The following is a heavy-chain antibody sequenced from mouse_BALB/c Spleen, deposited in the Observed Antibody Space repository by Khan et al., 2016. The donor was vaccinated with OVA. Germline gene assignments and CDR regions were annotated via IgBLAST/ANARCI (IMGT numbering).Heavy chain of an antibody. CDR2: ISYSGST. D-gene: IGHD1-1*01. CDR3: ARSVTITTVVATDFDY. Sequence: EVQLQESGPGLVKPSQSLSLTCTVTGYSITSDYAWNWIRQFPGNKLEWMGYISYSGSTSYNPSLKRRISITRDTSKNQFFLQLNSVTTEDTATYYCARSVTITTVVATDFDYWGQGTTLTVSS. V-gene: IGHV3-2*02. CDR1: GYSITSDYA. J-gene: IGHJ2*01.